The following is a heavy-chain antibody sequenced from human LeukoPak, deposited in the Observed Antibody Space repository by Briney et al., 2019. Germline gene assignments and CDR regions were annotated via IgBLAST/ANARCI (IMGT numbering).Heavy chain of an antibody. CDR1: GYTFTSYA. CDR3: ARDKWELPLYYYSMDV. Sequence: ASVKVSCKASGYTFTSYAMNWVRQAPGQGLEWMGWINTNTGNPTYAQCFTGRFVFSLDTSVSTAYLQISSLKAEDTAVYYCARDKWELPLYYYSMDVWGKGTTVTVSS. CDR2: INTNTGNP. V-gene: IGHV7-4-1*02. J-gene: IGHJ6*03. D-gene: IGHD1-26*01.